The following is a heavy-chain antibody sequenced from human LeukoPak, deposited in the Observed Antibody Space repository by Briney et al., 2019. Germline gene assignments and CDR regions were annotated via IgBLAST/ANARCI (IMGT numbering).Heavy chain of an antibody. J-gene: IGHJ5*02. D-gene: IGHD3-16*02. Sequence: ASVKVSCKVSGYTLTELSMHWVRQAPGKGLEWMGGFDPEEGETIYAQKFQGRVTMTEDTSTDTAYMELSSLRSEDTAVYYCATISLLGYDYVWGSYRPPRWFDPWGQGTLVTVSS. CDR2: FDPEEGET. CDR1: GYTLTELS. V-gene: IGHV1-24*01. CDR3: ATISLLGYDYVWGSYRPPRWFDP.